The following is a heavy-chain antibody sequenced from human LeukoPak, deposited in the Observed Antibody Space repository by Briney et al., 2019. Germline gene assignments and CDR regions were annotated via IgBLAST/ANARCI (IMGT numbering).Heavy chain of an antibody. D-gene: IGHD6-6*01. CDR3: ARAESSSPYFDY. V-gene: IGHV4-34*01. CDR2: INHSGST. J-gene: IGHJ4*02. CDR1: GGSFSGYY. Sequence: SETLSLTCAVYGGSFSGYYWSWIRQPPGKGLEWIGEINHSGSTNYNPSLKSRVTISVDTSKNQFSLKLSSVTAADTAVYYCARAESSSPYFDYWGQGTLVTVSS.